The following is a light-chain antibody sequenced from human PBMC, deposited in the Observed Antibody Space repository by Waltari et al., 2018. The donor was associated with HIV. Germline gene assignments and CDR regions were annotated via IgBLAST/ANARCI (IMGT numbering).Light chain of an antibody. CDR2: TAS. CDR3: QQAFSGPFV. Sequence: IQMTQSPSFLAASVGDRVTITCRASQSIKLYLNWYQQKPGKAPRLLIFTASSLQSGVPSRFIGSASGTNITLTISSLQPEDFATYYCQQAFSGPFVFGPGTKVEVK. J-gene: IGKJ3*01. V-gene: IGKV1-39*01. CDR1: QSIKLY.